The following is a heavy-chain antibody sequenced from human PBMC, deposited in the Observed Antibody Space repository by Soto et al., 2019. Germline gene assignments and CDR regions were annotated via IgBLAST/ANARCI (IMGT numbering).Heavy chain of an antibody. D-gene: IGHD2-21*01. CDR3: SRRRDWTATDPLDY. CDR1: GFTFTDSA. J-gene: IGHJ4*02. V-gene: IGHV3-73*02. CDR2: IRNKVNTYAT. Sequence: EVQLVESGGGLVQPGGSLKLSCAASGFTFTDSAIHWVRQASGKGPEWVGRIRNKVNTYATAYAASVKGRFTISRDDATGTTYLKMNSLKTEDTTVYYCSRRRDWTATDPLDYWGQGPLVTVSS.